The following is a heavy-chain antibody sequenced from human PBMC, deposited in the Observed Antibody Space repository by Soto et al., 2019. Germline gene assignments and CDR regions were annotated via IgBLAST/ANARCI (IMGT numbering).Heavy chain of an antibody. D-gene: IGHD6-13*01. CDR2: ISYDGSNK. J-gene: IGHJ6*02. CDR3: AKDRGRIAAAGTYYGMDV. V-gene: IGHV3-30*18. CDR1: GFTFSSYG. Sequence: PGGALRLSCAASGFTFSSYGMHWVRQAPGKGLEWVAVISYDGSNKYYADSVKGRFTISRDNSKNTLYLQMNSLRAEDTAVYYCAKDRGRIAAAGTYYGMDVWGQGTTVTVSS.